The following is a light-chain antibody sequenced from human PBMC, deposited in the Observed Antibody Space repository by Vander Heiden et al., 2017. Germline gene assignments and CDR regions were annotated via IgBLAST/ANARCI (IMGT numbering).Light chain of an antibody. CDR2: TAS. V-gene: IGKV1-5*03. CDR1: QSISSW. J-gene: IGKJ1*01. Sequence: DIQMTQSPSTLSASVGDRVTITCRASQSISSWLAWYQQKPGKTPKLLIYTASNLESGVPSRFSGSGSGTEFTLTISSLHPDDFATYYCQQYSSYSWTFGQGTKVEIK. CDR3: QQYSSYSWT.